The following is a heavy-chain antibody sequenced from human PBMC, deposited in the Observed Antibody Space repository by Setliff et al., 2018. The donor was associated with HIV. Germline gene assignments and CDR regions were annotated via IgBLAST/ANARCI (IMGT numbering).Heavy chain of an antibody. CDR2: ISNSGKI. CDR3: ASTVPHSAAQDAFDI. V-gene: IGHV4-28*05. CDR1: GYSISTNEW. D-gene: IGHD4-4*01. Sequence: SETLSLTCAVSGYSISTNEWWGWIRQPPGKGLAWIGYISNSGKIYYDPSLNSRVTLSADTSKNQLSLKLTSVTAEDTGVYYCASTVPHSAAQDAFDIWGQGTVVTVSS. J-gene: IGHJ3*02.